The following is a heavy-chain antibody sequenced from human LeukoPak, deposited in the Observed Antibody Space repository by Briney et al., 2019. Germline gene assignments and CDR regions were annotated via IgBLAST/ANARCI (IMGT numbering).Heavy chain of an antibody. Sequence: PGGSLRLSCAASGFTFSSYEMNWVRQAPGKGLEWVSYISSSGSTIYYADSVKGRFTISRYNAKNSLYLQMNSLRAEDTAVYYCARDLRGNDYVWGSYRYIDYWGQGTLVTVSS. V-gene: IGHV3-48*03. CDR1: GFTFSSYE. J-gene: IGHJ4*02. CDR2: ISSSGSTI. CDR3: ARDLRGNDYVWGSYRYIDY. D-gene: IGHD3-16*02.